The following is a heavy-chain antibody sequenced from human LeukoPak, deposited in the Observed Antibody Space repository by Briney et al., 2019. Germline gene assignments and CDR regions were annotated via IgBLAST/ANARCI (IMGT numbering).Heavy chain of an antibody. CDR3: ARGLVIVGATTAWFDP. CDR2: IRNDNGNR. CDR1: GYTFRDYG. Sequence: EASVKVSCKTSGYTFRDYGITWVRQAPGQGLEWMGWIRNDNGNREYAQKLQGRVTMTTDTSTSTAYMELRSLRSDDTAVYYCARGLVIVGATTAWFDPWGQGTLVTVSS. D-gene: IGHD1-26*01. J-gene: IGHJ5*02. V-gene: IGHV1-18*01.